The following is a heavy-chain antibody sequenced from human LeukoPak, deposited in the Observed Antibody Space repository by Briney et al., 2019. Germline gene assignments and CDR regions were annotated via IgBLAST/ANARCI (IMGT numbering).Heavy chain of an antibody. J-gene: IGHJ1*01. CDR2: IYYSGST. CDR3: ARGPLVRQYFQH. V-gene: IGHV4-39*01. D-gene: IGHD4-17*01. CDR1: GGSISSSSYY. Sequence: SETLSLTCTVSGGSISSSSYYWGWIRQPPGKGLEWIGSIYYSGSTYYNPSLKSRVTISVDTSKNQFSLKLSSVTAADTAVYYCARGPLVRQYFQHWGQGTLVTVSS.